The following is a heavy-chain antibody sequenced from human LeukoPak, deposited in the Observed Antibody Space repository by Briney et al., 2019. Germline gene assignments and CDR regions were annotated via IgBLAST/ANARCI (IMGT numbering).Heavy chain of an antibody. V-gene: IGHV3-23*01. CDR1: GFTFSSYA. CDR3: AKAPVTSCRGAYCYPFDS. Sequence: QPGGSLRLSCAASGFTFSSYAMSWVRQAPGKGLEWASAISGSGGSTYYADSVKGRFTISRDNSKNTLYLQMNSLRAEDAAVYFCAKAPVTSCRGAYCYPFDSWGQGTLVTVSS. J-gene: IGHJ4*02. CDR2: ISGSGGST. D-gene: IGHD2-21*01.